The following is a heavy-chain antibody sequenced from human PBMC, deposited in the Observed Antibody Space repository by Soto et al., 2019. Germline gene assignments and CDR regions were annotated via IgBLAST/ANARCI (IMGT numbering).Heavy chain of an antibody. CDR1: GFSLSDYG. V-gene: IGHV3-30*03. Sequence: QVQLVESGGGVVQPGRSLRLSCTASGFSLSDYGMHWVRQAPGKGLEWVAFISFDGGDTYYADSLRGRFTVSRDNSKDTLYLQVNSLRDDDTAVFYCARGRCLKYCANPYCFTFDSWGQGTLVTVSS. CDR2: ISFDGGDT. D-gene: IGHD2-21*01. CDR3: ARGRCLKYCANPYCFTFDS. J-gene: IGHJ4*02.